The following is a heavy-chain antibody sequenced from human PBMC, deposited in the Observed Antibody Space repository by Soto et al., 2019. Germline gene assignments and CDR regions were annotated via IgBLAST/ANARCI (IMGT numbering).Heavy chain of an antibody. Sequence: PSETLSLTCIVSGASISSGDYYWSWVRRPPGMGMEWIGHISYSGTIDYRPSLKSRVTISLDTSKNQFSLNLNSVTAADTAIYYCARALGSRFIEWPRFDPWGQGTLVTVSS. CDR2: ISYSGTI. CDR1: GASISSGDYY. CDR3: ARALGSRFIEWPRFDP. V-gene: IGHV4-30-4*01. J-gene: IGHJ5*02. D-gene: IGHD3-3*01.